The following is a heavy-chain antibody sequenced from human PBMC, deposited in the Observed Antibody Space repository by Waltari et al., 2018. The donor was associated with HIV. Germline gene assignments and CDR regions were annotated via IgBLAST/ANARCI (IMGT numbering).Heavy chain of an antibody. J-gene: IGHJ4*02. CDR2: INPDSGGT. CDR1: GDTFTVNY. CDR3: ARGPAIEKGYSYGYADY. V-gene: IGHV1-2*02. D-gene: IGHD5-18*01. Sequence: QVQLVQHGAELKKPWAQVKVSCRASGDTFTVNYIRWVGQAPAQGLEWMGWINPDSGGTNYAQKFQGRVTMTRDTSISTGCMELSSLRSDDTAVYYCARGPAIEKGYSYGYADYWGQGTLVTVSS.